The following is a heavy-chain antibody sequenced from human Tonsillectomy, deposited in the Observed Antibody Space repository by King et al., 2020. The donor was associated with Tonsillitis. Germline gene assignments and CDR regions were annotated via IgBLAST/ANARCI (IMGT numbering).Heavy chain of an antibody. CDR1: GYTFNTYD. J-gene: IGHJ4*02. V-gene: IGHV1-8*03. Sequence: QLVQSGAEVEKPGASVKVSCKASGYTFNTYDINWGRQVTGQGLEWRGWMNPDSGNSGYARKFQGRVTITRDTSINTAYMELSSLRSEDTAVYYCARATPNKGAFDYWGQGTLVTVSS. CDR3: ARATPNKGAFDY. CDR2: MNPDSGNS. D-gene: IGHD1-26*01.